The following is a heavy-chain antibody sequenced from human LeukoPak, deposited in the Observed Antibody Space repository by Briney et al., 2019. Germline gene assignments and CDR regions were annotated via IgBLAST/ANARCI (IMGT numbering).Heavy chain of an antibody. CDR1: GGSISSSSSY. J-gene: IGHJ4*02. CDR3: ATNVDIVATIIPDY. CDR2: IYYSGRT. Sequence: SETLSLTCTVSGGSISSSSSYWGWIRQPPGKGLEWIGTIYYSGRTYYNPSLRSRVTIGVDTSKNQFSLKLSSVTAADTAVYYCATNVDIVATIIPDYWGQGTLVTVSS. D-gene: IGHD5-12*01. V-gene: IGHV4-39*01.